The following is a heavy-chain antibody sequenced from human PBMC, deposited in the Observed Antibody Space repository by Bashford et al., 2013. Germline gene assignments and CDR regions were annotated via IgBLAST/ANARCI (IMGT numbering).Heavy chain of an antibody. D-gene: IGHD3-16*01. CDR2: ISYSGST. CDR3: ARDERGSADAFDI. J-gene: IGHJ3*02. Sequence: SETLSLTCAVSGGSISSYYWSWIRQPPGKGLEWIGYISYSGSTNYNPSLKSRVTISVDTSKKQFSLRLSSVTAADTAVYYCARDERGSADAFDIVGPRDKWSPS. CDR1: GGSISSYY. V-gene: IGHV4-59*01.